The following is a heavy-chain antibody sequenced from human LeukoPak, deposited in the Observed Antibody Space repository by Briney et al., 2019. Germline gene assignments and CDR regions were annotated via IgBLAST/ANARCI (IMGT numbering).Heavy chain of an antibody. CDR1: GFTFSSYA. D-gene: IGHD1-26*01. Sequence: GGSLRLSCAASGFTFSSYAMSWVRQAPGKGLEWVSATSGSGGSTYYADSVKGRFTISRDNSKNTRYLQMNSLRAEDTAVYYCASPMGATDAFDIWGQGTMVTVSS. V-gene: IGHV3-23*01. J-gene: IGHJ3*02. CDR3: ASPMGATDAFDI. CDR2: TSGSGGST.